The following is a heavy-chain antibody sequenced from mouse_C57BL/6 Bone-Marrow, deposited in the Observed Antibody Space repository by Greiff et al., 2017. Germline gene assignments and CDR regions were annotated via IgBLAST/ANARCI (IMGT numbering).Heavy chain of an antibody. D-gene: IGHD2-3*01. V-gene: IGHV14-4*01. CDR3: TTRDGYLYAMDY. J-gene: IGHJ4*01. CDR1: GFNIKDDY. Sequence: VHVKQSGAELVRPGASVKLSCTASGFNIKDDYMHWVKQRPEQGLEWIGWIDPENGDTEYASKFQGKATITADTSSNTAYLQLSSLTSEDTAVYYCTTRDGYLYAMDYWGQGTSVTVSS. CDR2: IDPENGDT.